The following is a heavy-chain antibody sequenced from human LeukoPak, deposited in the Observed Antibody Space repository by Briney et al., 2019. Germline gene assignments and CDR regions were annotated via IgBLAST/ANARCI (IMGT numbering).Heavy chain of an antibody. CDR2: VDPEDGET. Sequence: GASVKISCKASGYTFTDYYMHWVQQAPGKGLEWMGRVDPEDGETIYAEKFQGRVTITADTSTDTACMELSSLRSEDTAVYYCATAYDFWSGYNYYYMDVWGKGTTVTVSS. CDR1: GYTFTDYY. CDR3: ATAYDFWSGYNYYYMDV. V-gene: IGHV1-69-2*01. D-gene: IGHD3-3*01. J-gene: IGHJ6*03.